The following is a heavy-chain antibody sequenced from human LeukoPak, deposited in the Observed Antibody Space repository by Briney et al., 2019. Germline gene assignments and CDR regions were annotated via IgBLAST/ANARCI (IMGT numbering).Heavy chain of an antibody. V-gene: IGHV4-4*02. CDR1: GGSISSTNW. CDR2: IYHSGST. D-gene: IGHD2-21*02. CDR3: ARFEVTALPDAFDI. J-gene: IGHJ3*02. Sequence: SETLSLTCAVSGGSISSTNWWSWVRQPPGKGLEWIGEIYHSGSTNYNPSLKSRVTISVDKSKNQFSLKLSSVTAADTAMYYCARFEVTALPDAFDIWGQGTMVTVSS.